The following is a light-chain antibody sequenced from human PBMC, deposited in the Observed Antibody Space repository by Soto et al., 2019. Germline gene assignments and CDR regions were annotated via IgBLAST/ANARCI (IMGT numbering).Light chain of an antibody. CDR2: STN. CDR1: SSIFGGNS. J-gene: IGLJ1*01. Sequence: QSVLTQPPSASGTPGQRVTISCSGSSSIFGGNSVNWFQQLPGSAPKLLISSTNQRPSGVPFRFSCSKSGTSGSLAISGLQSGDEAEYFCAAWDESLNGFVFGAGTKVTVL. V-gene: IGLV1-44*01. CDR3: AAWDESLNGFV.